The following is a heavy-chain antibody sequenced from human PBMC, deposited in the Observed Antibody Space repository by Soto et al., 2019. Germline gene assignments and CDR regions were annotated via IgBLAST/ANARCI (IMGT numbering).Heavy chain of an antibody. J-gene: IGHJ6*02. CDR2: IWYDGSNK. CDR3: ARDLKAVVPAAMLSEYYYYGMDV. V-gene: IGHV3-30*19. CDR1: GFTFSSYG. D-gene: IGHD2-2*01. Sequence: PGGSLRLSCAASGFTFSSYGMHWVRQAPGKGLEWVAVIWYDGSNKYYADSVKGRFTISRDNSKNTLYLQMNSLRAEDTAVYYCARDLKAVVPAAMLSEYYYYGMDVWGQGTTVTVSS.